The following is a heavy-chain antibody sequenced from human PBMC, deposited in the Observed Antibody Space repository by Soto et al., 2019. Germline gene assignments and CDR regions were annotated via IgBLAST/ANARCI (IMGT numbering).Heavy chain of an antibody. J-gene: IGHJ4*02. D-gene: IGHD2-15*01. CDR1: GFSLSTREVG. CDR3: ARRLLNLGYFDY. V-gene: IGHV2-5*02. Sequence: SGPTLVNPTQTLTLTCTFSGFSLSTREVGVGWIRQPPGKALEWLALIYWDDDKRYSPSLRSRLSITKDPSKNQVVLTMTNMDPVDTATYHCARRLLNLGYFDYWGQGTLVTVSS. CDR2: IYWDDDK.